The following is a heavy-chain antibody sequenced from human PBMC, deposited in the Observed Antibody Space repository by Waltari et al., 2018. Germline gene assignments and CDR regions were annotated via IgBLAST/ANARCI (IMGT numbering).Heavy chain of an antibody. Sequence: VQLVASGGGLIQPGESLRLSCAASRFTVSSYYMTCVRTAPGKWLKWVSVIYSGGSTYYADSVKGRFTICRDNSKNTLYLQMNSLRAEDTAVYYCAREAYSSSWYGAFDYWGQGTLVNVSS. V-gene: IGHV3-53*01. CDR3: AREAYSSSWYGAFDY. J-gene: IGHJ4*02. CDR1: RFTVSSYY. CDR2: IYSGGST. D-gene: IGHD6-13*01.